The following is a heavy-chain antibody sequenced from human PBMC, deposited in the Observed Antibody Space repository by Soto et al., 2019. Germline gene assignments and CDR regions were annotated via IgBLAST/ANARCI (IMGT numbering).Heavy chain of an antibody. V-gene: IGHV4-4*02. CDR3: ARDFIAVRRTNYGMDV. CDR1: GGSISSSNW. D-gene: IGHD6-6*01. J-gene: IGHJ6*02. Sequence: SETLSLTCAVSGGSISSSNWWSWVRQPPGKGLEWIGEIYHSGSTNYNPSLKSRVTISVDKSKNQFSLKLRSVTAADTAVYYCARDFIAVRRTNYGMDVWGQGTTVTGS. CDR2: IYHSGST.